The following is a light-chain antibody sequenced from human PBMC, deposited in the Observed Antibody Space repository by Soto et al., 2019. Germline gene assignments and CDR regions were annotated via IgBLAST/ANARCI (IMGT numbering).Light chain of an antibody. V-gene: IGLV2-23*02. Sequence: QSVLTQPASVSGSPGRAITISCTGTSSDVGSYNLVSWYQQHPGKAPKLMIYEVSKRPSGVSNRFSGSKSGNTASLTISGLQAEDDADYYCCSYAGSSTSYVFGTGTKVTVL. CDR2: EVS. CDR3: CSYAGSSTSYV. CDR1: SSDVGSYNL. J-gene: IGLJ1*01.